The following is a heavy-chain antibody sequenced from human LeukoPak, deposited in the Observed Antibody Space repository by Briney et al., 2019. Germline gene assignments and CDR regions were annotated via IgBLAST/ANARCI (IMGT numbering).Heavy chain of an antibody. CDR2: IYSGGST. CDR3: ARSRPSYTYGYDY. J-gene: IGHJ4*02. CDR1: GFTVSSNY. V-gene: IGHV3-66*01. D-gene: IGHD5-18*01. Sequence: PGGSLRLSCAASGFTVSSNYMSWVRQAPGKGLEWVSVIYSGGSTYYADSVKGRFTISRDNSKNTLYLQMNSLRAEDTAVYYCARSRPSYTYGYDYWGQGTLVSVSS.